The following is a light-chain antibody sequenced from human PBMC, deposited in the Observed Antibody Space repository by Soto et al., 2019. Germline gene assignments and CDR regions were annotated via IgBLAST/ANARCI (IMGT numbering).Light chain of an antibody. CDR1: QSVTSN. Sequence: EIVLTQASATLSLSPGERATLSCRASQSVTSNALAWYQQKPGQAPRLLIYGVSSRATGIPDRFSGSGSGTDFTLTISSLEPEDFAVYYCQQRSKWPLTFGGGTMVDSK. V-gene: IGKV3-11*01. J-gene: IGKJ4*01. CDR2: GVS. CDR3: QQRSKWPLT.